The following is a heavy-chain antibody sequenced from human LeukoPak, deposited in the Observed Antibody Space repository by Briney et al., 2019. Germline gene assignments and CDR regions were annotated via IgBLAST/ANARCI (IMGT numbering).Heavy chain of an antibody. Sequence: GGSLRLSCAASGFTFSSHAMSWVRQAPGKELEWVSVISASGDGIYYTDSVRGRFTMSRDNSKDTLYLQMNSLRADDTAVYYCAKTPGGAAGNRVFDHWGQGALVTVSS. J-gene: IGHJ4*02. D-gene: IGHD6-13*01. CDR2: ISASGDGI. CDR3: AKTPGGAAGNRVFDH. V-gene: IGHV3-23*01. CDR1: GFTFSSHA.